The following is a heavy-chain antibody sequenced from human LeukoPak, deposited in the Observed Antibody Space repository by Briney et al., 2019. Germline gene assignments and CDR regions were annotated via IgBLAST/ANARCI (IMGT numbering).Heavy chain of an antibody. J-gene: IGHJ5*02. CDR1: GDSISIRDYY. V-gene: IGHV4-30-4*01. CDR3: GRSSGYYYDH. CDR2: IYYSGST. D-gene: IGHD3-22*01. Sequence: SQTLSLTCTVSGDSISIRDYYWSWIRQSPGKGLEWIGYIYYSGSTYYSPSLKSRITISLDTSKNQSSLHLTSVTAADTAVYYCGRSSGYYYDHWGQGTLVSVSS.